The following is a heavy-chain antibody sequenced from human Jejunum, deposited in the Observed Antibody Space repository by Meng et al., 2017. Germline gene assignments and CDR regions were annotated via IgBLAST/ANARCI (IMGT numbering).Heavy chain of an antibody. Sequence: QVQLQQWGAGLLKPSDTLALPCDVYGGSFSGHYWTWIRQPPGKGLEGIGEINDSGSTHYNPSLGSRVTISVDTSKSQFSLKLISVTAADTGVYYCVDSKWSANYWGQGTRVTVDS. D-gene: IGHD3-3*01. V-gene: IGHV4-34*01. CDR3: VDSKWSANY. CDR1: GGSFSGHY. J-gene: IGHJ4*02. CDR2: INDSGST.